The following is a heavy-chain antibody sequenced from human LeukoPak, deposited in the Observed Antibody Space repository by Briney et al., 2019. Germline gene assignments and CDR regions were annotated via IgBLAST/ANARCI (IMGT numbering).Heavy chain of an antibody. J-gene: IGHJ5*02. D-gene: IGHD3-16*01. CDR3: ARVLCCGVLRWFDP. V-gene: IGHV1-2*06. CDR2: INPNSGGT. Sequence: ASVKVSCKASGYTFTGYYMHWVRQAPGQGLEWMGRINPNSGGTNYAQKFQGSVTMTRDTSISTAYTELSRLRSDDTAVYYCARVLCCGVLRWFDPWGQGTLVTVSS. CDR1: GYTFTGYY.